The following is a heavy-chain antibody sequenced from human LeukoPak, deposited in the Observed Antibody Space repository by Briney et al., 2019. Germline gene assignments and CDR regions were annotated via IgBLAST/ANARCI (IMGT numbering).Heavy chain of an antibody. CDR2: IHYSGST. CDR3: AGGSSRDYTSYSFDY. V-gene: IGHV4-59*01. Sequence: SETLSLTCTVSGRSINIYYSSGLPQPPGRLLEWIVYIHYSGSTKYNPSLKSRVTMSVDTSKNQFSLRLSSVTAADTAVYYCAGGSSRDYTSYSFDYWGQGTLVTVSS. J-gene: IGHJ4*02. D-gene: IGHD3-22*01. CDR1: GRSINIYY.